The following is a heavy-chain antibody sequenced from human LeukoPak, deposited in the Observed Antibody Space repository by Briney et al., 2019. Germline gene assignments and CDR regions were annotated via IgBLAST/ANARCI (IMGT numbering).Heavy chain of an antibody. D-gene: IGHD6-19*01. CDR2: INPNNGGT. V-gene: IGHV1-2*02. CDR3: ATDGWVGSYYFDY. CDR1: GYTFIAYY. Sequence: GASVKVSCKASGYTFIAYYIHWVRQAPGQGLEWMGWINPNNGGTDSAQKFQGRVTLTRDSSISTAYMELTRLRSDDTAVYYCATDGWVGSYYFDYWGQGTLVTVSS. J-gene: IGHJ4*02.